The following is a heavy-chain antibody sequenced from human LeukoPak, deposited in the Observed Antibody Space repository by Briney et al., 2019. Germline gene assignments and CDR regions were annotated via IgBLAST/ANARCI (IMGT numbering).Heavy chain of an antibody. V-gene: IGHV4-59*08. CDR2: IYYSGST. Sequence: SETLSLTCTVSGGSINTYYWSWIRQPPGKGLEWIGYIYYSGSTNYNPSLKSRVTISVDTSKNQLSVKLSSVTAADTAVYYCARTIAAAGSDWFDPWGQGTLVTVSS. CDR3: ARTIAAAGSDWFDP. CDR1: GGSINTYY. D-gene: IGHD6-13*01. J-gene: IGHJ5*02.